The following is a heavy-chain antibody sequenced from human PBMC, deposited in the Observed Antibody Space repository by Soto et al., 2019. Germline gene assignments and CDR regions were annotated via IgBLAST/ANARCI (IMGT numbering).Heavy chain of an antibody. J-gene: IGHJ4*02. V-gene: IGHV1-8*01. Sequence: QVQLVQSGAEVKKPGASVKVSCQTSGYNFSAYYFNWVRQAAGQGPEWMGWLNPRNGQTGYVQKFGGSVTMTRATSIATVYLELSRLTSEDTAIYFCARETDTSMVDYWGQGTLVTVSS. D-gene: IGHD5-18*01. CDR1: GYNFSAYY. CDR3: ARETDTSMVDY. CDR2: LNPRNGQT.